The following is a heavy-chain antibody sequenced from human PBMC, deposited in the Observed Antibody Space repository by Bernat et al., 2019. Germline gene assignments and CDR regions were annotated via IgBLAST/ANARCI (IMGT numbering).Heavy chain of an antibody. CDR3: ARRPQGVPPDF. CDR2: VQHSGTS. J-gene: IGHJ4*02. V-gene: IGHV4-34*01. D-gene: IGHD3/OR15-3a*01. Sequence: QVQLQQWGAGLLKPSETLSLTCAVYGGSFSGYYWTWIRQSPGKGPEWIGEVQHSGTSTYNLSLESRVTISADASKNQFSLKLTSVTAADTAIYYCARRPQGVPPDFWGQGTRVTVSS. CDR1: GGSFSGYY.